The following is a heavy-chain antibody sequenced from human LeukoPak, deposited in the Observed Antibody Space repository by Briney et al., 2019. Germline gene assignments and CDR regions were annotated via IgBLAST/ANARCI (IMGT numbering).Heavy chain of an antibody. J-gene: IGHJ4*02. D-gene: IGHD2/OR15-2a*01. CDR2: ITSDGNNK. Sequence: GGSLRLSCAASGLTFSNHGMHWVRQAPGKGLEWVAMITSDGNNKYYADSVKDRFTISRDDSKNTLYLQMNSLRDEDTAVYYCAKDKIFRYLDYWGQGALVTVTS. CDR3: AKDKIFRYLDY. V-gene: IGHV3-30*18. CDR1: GLTFSNHG.